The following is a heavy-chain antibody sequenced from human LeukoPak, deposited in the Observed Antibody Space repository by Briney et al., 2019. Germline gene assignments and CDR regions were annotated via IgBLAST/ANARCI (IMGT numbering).Heavy chain of an antibody. V-gene: IGHV1-18*01. CDR1: GGTFNNSA. CDR3: AREGYCGGGSCHPDDAFDI. D-gene: IGHD2-15*01. J-gene: IGHJ3*02. CDR2: ISAYKGNT. Sequence: ASVKVSCKTSGGTFNNSAISWVRQAPGQGLEWMGWISAYKGNTNVAQKFQARVTMTTDTSTSTAYMDLKSLRSDDTAVYYCAREGYCGGGSCHPDDAFDIWGQGTMVTVSS.